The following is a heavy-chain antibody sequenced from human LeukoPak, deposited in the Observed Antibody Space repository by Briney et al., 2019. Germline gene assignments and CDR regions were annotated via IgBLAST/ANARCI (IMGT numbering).Heavy chain of an antibody. J-gene: IGHJ6*02. D-gene: IGHD2-15*01. CDR2: ISYDGSNK. CDR3: GKDTVEIERYCSGGSCYARYYYYYGMDV. V-gene: IGHV3-30*18. Sequence: GGSLRLSCAAPGFTFSSYGMHWVRQAPGKGLEWVAVISYDGSNKYYADSVKGRFTISRGNSKNTLYLQMNSLRAEDTAVYYCGKDTVEIERYCSGGSCYARYYYYYGMDVWGQGTTVTVSS. CDR1: GFTFSSYG.